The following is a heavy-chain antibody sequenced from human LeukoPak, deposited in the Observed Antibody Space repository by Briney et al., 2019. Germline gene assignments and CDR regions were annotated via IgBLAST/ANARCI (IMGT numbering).Heavy chain of an antibody. CDR3: ARAGRAPYRGYYYYYTDV. D-gene: IGHD2-15*01. J-gene: IGHJ6*03. Sequence: GGSLRLSCAASGFTFSSYWMHRVRQAPGKGLVWVSRINSDGSSTSYADSVKGRFTISRDNAKNTLYLQMNSLRAEDTAVYYCARAGRAPYRGYYYYYTDVWGKGTTVTVSS. CDR2: INSDGSST. V-gene: IGHV3-74*01. CDR1: GFTFSSYW.